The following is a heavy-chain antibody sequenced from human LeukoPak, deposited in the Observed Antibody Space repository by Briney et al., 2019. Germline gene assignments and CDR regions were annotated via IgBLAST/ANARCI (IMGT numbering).Heavy chain of an antibody. D-gene: IGHD6-13*01. Sequence: GGSLRLSCAASGFTFSSYSMNWVRQAPGKGLEWVSSISSSSSYIYYADSVKGRFTISRDNAKNSLYLQMNSLRAEDTAVYYCARDYSSSWLTLGYYYYMDVWGKGTTVTVSS. CDR3: ARDYSSSWLTLGYYYYMDV. CDR2: ISSSSSYI. V-gene: IGHV3-21*01. CDR1: GFTFSSYS. J-gene: IGHJ6*03.